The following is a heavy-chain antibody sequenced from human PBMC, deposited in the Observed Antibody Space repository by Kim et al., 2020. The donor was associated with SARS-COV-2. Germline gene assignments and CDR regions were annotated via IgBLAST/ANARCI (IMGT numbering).Heavy chain of an antibody. V-gene: IGHV3-7*01. CDR3: SRDGDTYGDYGNGGFDP. J-gene: IGHJ5*02. CDR1: GFTFSSYW. CDR2: IKQDGSEK. Sequence: GGSLRLSCAASGFTFSSYWMSWVRQAPGKGLEWVANIKQDGSEKYYVDSVKGRFTISRDNAKNSLYLQMNSLSAEDTAVYYGSRDGDTYGDYGNGGFDPWGQGTLVTVSS. D-gene: IGHD4-17*01.